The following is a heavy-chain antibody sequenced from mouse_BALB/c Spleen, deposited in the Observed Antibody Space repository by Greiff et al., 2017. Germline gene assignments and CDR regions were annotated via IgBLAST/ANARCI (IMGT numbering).Heavy chain of an antibody. CDR3: ARNGDYYGSTGWYFDV. Sequence: VQLKESGPSLVKPSQTLSLTCSVTGDSITSGYWNWIRKFPGNKLEYMGYISYSGSTYYNPSLKSRISITRDTSKNQYYLQLNSVTTEDTATYYCARNGDYYGSTGWYFDVWGAGTTVTVSS. CDR2: ISYSGST. D-gene: IGHD1-1*01. V-gene: IGHV3-8*02. CDR1: GDSITSGY. J-gene: IGHJ1*01.